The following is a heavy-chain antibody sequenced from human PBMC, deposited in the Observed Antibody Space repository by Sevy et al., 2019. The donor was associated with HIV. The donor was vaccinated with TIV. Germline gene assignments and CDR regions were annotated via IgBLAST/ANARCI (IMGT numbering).Heavy chain of an antibody. CDR3: VKDIVGGFSGFDY. V-gene: IGHV3-23*01. CDR2: ISGSGGTT. CDR1: GFTFSSYA. D-gene: IGHD3-22*01. J-gene: IGHJ4*02. Sequence: GGSLRLSCAASGFTFSSYAMSWVRQAPGKGLEWVSTISGSGGTTYYADSVKGRFTISRDNSKNTLYLQMNSLRAEDTAVYYCVKDIVGGFSGFDYWGQGTLVTVSS.